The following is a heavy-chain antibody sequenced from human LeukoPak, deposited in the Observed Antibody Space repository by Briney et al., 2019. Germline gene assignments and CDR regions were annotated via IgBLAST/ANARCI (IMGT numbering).Heavy chain of an antibody. J-gene: IGHJ3*02. CDR1: GFTFSSYA. Sequence: GGSLRLSCAASGFTFSSYAMHWVRQAPGKGLEWVAVISYDGSNKYYADSVKGRFTISRDNSKNTLYLQMNSLRAEDTAVYYCARAATPRGPFDIWGQGTMVTVSS. D-gene: IGHD5-12*01. V-gene: IGHV3-30-3*01. CDR3: ARAATPRGPFDI. CDR2: ISYDGSNK.